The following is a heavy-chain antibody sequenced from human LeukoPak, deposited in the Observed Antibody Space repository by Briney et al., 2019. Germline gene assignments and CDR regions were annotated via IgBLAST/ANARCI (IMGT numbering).Heavy chain of an antibody. CDR3: ARMGIVVVAATPSLFDP. D-gene: IGHD2-15*01. CDR2: IYHSGST. CDR1: GYSISSGYY. Sequence: PSETLSLTCAVSGYSISSGYYWGWIRQPPGKGLEWMGSIYHSGSTYYNPSLKSRVTISVDTSKNQFSLKLSSVTAADTAVYYCARMGIVVVAATPSLFDPWGQGTLVTVSS. J-gene: IGHJ5*02. V-gene: IGHV4-38-2*01.